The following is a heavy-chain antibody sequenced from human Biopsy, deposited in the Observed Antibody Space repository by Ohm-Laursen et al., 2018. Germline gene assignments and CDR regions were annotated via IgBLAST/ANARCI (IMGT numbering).Heavy chain of an antibody. D-gene: IGHD5-24*01. CDR2: INPDGSVK. CDR1: GFMFSASW. Sequence: SLRLFCTASGFMFSASWMSWVRQAPGKGLEWVANINPDGSVKCFAYSVKGRFTISRDNAENSMYLQMSSLTVDDTAVYYCARDERWGQGTLVTVSS. CDR3: ARDER. V-gene: IGHV3-7*01. J-gene: IGHJ4*02.